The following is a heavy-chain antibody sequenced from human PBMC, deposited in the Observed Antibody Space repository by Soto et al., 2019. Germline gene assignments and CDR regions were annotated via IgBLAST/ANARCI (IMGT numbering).Heavy chain of an antibody. CDR3: CSLYYGQWY. Sequence: QVQLVQSGAEVKKPGASVKVSCKASGYTFTSHHMHWVRQVPGEGLDWMGMINPRSGGTNSPQKFQGRVTMTRDTSTSTVYMELSSLRSEDTAVYYCCSLYYGQWYWGQGTLVTVSS. CDR2: INPRSGGT. V-gene: IGHV1-46*03. D-gene: IGHD3-10*01. CDR1: GYTFTSHH. J-gene: IGHJ4*02.